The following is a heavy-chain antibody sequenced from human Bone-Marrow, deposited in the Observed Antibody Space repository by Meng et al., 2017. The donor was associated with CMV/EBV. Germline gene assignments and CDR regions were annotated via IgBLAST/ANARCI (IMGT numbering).Heavy chain of an antibody. Sequence: GESLKISCAASGFTFSSYAMHWVRQAPGKGLEWVAVISYDGSNKYYADSVKGRFTISRDNSKNTLYLQMNSLRAEDTAVYYCARDSPDYGDYLFDYWGQGVLVTVSS. CDR3: ARDSPDYGDYLFDY. CDR2: ISYDGSNK. D-gene: IGHD4-17*01. V-gene: IGHV3-30*14. CDR1: GFTFSSYA. J-gene: IGHJ4*02.